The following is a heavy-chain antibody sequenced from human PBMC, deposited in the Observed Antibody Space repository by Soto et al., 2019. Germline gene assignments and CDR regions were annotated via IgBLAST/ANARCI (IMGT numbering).Heavy chain of an antibody. CDR3: ARQGRAAAGTRWGPANPDY. Sequence: PSETLSLTCTVSGGSISSSSYYWGWIRQPPGKGLEWIGSIYYSGSTYYNPSLKSRVTISVDTSKNQFSLKLSSVTAADTAVYYCARQGRAAAGTRWGPANPDYWGQGTLVTVSS. D-gene: IGHD6-13*01. V-gene: IGHV4-39*01. CDR2: IYYSGST. J-gene: IGHJ4*02. CDR1: GGSISSSSYY.